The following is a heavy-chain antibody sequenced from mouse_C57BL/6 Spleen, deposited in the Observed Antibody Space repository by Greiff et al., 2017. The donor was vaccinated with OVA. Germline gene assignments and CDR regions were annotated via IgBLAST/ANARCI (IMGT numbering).Heavy chain of an antibody. D-gene: IGHD1-1*01. Sequence: EVKLEESGGGLVQPGGSMKLSCVASGFTFSNYWMNWVRQSPEKGLEWVAQIRLKSDNYATHYAESVKGRFTISRDDSKSSVYLQMNNLRAEDTGIYYCTEYYGSSYKFAYWGQGTLVTVSA. CDR3: TEYYGSSYKFAY. V-gene: IGHV6-3*01. CDR2: IRLKSDNYAT. J-gene: IGHJ3*01. CDR1: GFTFSNYW.